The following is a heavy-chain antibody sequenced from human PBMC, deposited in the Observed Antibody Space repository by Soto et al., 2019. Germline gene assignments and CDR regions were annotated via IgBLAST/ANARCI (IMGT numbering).Heavy chain of an antibody. CDR3: ARHRPVTSPLNYYYYYGMDV. CDR1: GYSLTSYW. CDR2: IYPGDSDT. Sequence: PGESLKISCKGSGYSLTSYWIGWVRQMPGKGLEWMGIIYPGDSDTRYSPSFQGQVTISADKSISTAYLQWSSLKASDTAMYYCARHRPVTSPLNYYYYYGMDVWGQGTTVTVSS. D-gene: IGHD4-4*01. J-gene: IGHJ6*02. V-gene: IGHV5-51*01.